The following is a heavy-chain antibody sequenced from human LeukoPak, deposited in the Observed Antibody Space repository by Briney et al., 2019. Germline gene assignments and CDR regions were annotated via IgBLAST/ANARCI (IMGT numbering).Heavy chain of an antibody. Sequence: GGSLRLSCAASGFTFSSYGMHWVRQAPGKGLEWVAFIRYDGSNKYYADSVKGRFTISRDNSKNTLYLQMNSLRAEDTAVYYCAKDPRVIVVVPAAPGGDYWGQGTLVTVS. CDR3: AKDPRVIVVVPAAPGGDY. V-gene: IGHV3-30*02. J-gene: IGHJ4*02. D-gene: IGHD2-2*01. CDR2: IRYDGSNK. CDR1: GFTFSSYG.